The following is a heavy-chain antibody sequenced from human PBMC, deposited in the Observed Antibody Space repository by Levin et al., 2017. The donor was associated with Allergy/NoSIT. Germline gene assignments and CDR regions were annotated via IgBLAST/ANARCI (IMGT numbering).Heavy chain of an antibody. CDR3: ARLRYYGSGSYSDC. CDR1: GYSFTNYW. CDR2: IYPGDSDT. J-gene: IGHJ4*02. Sequence: GESLKISCKGSGYSFTNYWIGWVRQMPGKGLEWMGFIYPGDSDTRYSPSFQGQVTISVDKSINTAYLQWSSLKASDTAMYYCARLRYYGSGSYSDCWGQGSLVTVSS. D-gene: IGHD3-10*01. V-gene: IGHV5-51*01.